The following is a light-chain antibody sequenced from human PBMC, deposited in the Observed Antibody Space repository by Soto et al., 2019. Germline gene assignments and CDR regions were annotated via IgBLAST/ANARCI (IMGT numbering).Light chain of an antibody. J-gene: IGKJ4*01. CDR1: QSVRGNY. Sequence: EIVLTQSPGTLSLSPGERATLSCRASQSVRGNYLAWYQQKPGQAPRLLIYGASSGATGIPDRFVGSGSGTEFTLTISRLDPEDFAVYYCQQRSSWPLTFGGGTKVDI. V-gene: IGKV3D-20*02. CDR2: GAS. CDR3: QQRSSWPLT.